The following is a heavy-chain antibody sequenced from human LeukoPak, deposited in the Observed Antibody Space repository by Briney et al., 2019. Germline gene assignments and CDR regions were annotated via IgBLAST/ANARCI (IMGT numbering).Heavy chain of an antibody. CDR2: INHSGST. D-gene: IGHD6-19*01. CDR3: ARLETSSGSLSYFDY. J-gene: IGHJ4*02. V-gene: IGHV4-34*01. CDR1: GGSFSGYY. Sequence: PSETLSLTCAVYGGSFSGYYRSWIGQPPGKGLDWIGEINHSGSTNYNPSLKSRVTISVDTSKNQFSLKLSSVTAADTAVYYCARLETSSGSLSYFDYWGQGTLVTVSS.